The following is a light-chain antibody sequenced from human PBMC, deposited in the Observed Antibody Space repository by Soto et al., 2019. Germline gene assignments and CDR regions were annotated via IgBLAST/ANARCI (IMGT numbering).Light chain of an antibody. CDR1: SGSIASNY. V-gene: IGLV6-57*02. J-gene: IGLJ2*01. CDR3: QSYDSSNVV. Sequence: NFMLTQPHSVSESPWKTVTISCTGSSGSIASNYVQWYQQRPGSAPTTVIYEDNQRPSGVPDRFSGSIDSSSNSASLTISGLKTEDEADYYCQSYDSSNVVFGGGTKVTVL. CDR2: EDN.